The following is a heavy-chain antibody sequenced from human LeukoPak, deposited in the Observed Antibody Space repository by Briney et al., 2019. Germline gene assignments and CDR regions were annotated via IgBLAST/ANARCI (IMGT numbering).Heavy chain of an antibody. CDR2: IYYSGST. V-gene: IGHV4-30-4*01. Sequence: PSQTLSLTCTVSGGSISSGDYYWSWIRQPPGKGLEWIGYIYYSGSTYYNPFLKSRVTISVDTSKNQFSLKLSSVTAADTAVYYCARYALLYVWGSYRADYYFDYWGQGTLVTVSS. CDR3: ARYALLYVWGSYRADYYFDY. CDR1: GGSISSGDYY. D-gene: IGHD3-16*02. J-gene: IGHJ4*02.